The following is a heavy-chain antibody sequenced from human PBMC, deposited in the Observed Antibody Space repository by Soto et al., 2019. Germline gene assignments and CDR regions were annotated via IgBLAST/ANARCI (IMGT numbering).Heavy chain of an antibody. J-gene: IGHJ4*02. CDR2: ISYDGSNK. CDR1: GFTFSSYG. V-gene: IGHV3-30*18. D-gene: IGHD4-17*01. Sequence: QVQLVESGGGVVQPGRSLRLSCAASGFTFSSYGMHWVRQAPGKGLEWVAVISYDGSNKYYADSVKGRFTISRDNSKNPLYLQMMSLRAEDTAVYYGAKDLLWGPVPTSDYWGQGTLVTVS. CDR3: AKDLLWGPVPTSDY.